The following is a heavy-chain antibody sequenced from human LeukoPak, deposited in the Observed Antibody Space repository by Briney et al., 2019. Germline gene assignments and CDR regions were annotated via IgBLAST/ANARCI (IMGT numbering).Heavy chain of an antibody. CDR2: IIPIFGTA. Sequence: GASVKVSCKASGGTFSSYAISWVRQAPGQGLEWMGGIIPIFGTANYAKKFQGRVTITADESTSTAYMELSSLRSEDTAVYYCARDPPLHDSGYDEGGFDYWGQGTLVTVSS. CDR3: ARDPPLHDSGYDEGGFDY. D-gene: IGHD5-12*01. J-gene: IGHJ4*02. CDR1: GGTFSSYA. V-gene: IGHV1-69*13.